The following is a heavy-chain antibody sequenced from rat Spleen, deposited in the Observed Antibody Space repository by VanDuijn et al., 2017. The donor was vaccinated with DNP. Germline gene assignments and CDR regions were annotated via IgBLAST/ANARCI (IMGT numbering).Heavy chain of an antibody. V-gene: IGHV3-3*01. CDR1: GYSITSPYR. Sequence: EVQLQESGPGLVKPSQSLSLTCSVTGYSITSPYRWNWIRKFPGDKLEWKGYINNADTTNYNPYLKSRISITRDTSKNQCFLQMNSVTTEDTATFYCARSEYGYHFFDYWGQGVMVTVSS. CDR3: ARSEYGYHFFDY. J-gene: IGHJ2*01. CDR2: INNADTT. D-gene: IGHD4-1*01.